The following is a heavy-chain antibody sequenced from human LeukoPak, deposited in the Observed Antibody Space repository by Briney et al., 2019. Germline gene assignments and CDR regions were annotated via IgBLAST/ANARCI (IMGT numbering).Heavy chain of an antibody. CDR3: ARNTDILTGYSI. CDR1: GFTFSDYW. J-gene: IGHJ3*02. V-gene: IGHV3-7*03. Sequence: GGSLRLSCAASGFTFSDYWMSWVRQVPGKGLEWVANMKQDGSEKYYVDSVKGRFTISRDNAKNSLYLQMNSLRAEDTAVYYCARNTDILTGYSIWGQGTMVTVSS. CDR2: MKQDGSEK. D-gene: IGHD3-9*01.